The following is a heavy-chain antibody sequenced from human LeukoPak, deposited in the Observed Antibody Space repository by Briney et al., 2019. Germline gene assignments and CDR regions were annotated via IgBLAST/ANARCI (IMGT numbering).Heavy chain of an antibody. Sequence: GGSLRLSCAASGFTFSSYAMSWVRQAPGKGLEWVSAISGSGGSTYYADSVKGRFTISRDNSKNTLYLQMNSLRAEDTAVYYCAKSPQLNMVRGVISGSAFDIWGQGTMVTVSS. J-gene: IGHJ3*02. CDR2: ISGSGGST. V-gene: IGHV3-23*01. CDR1: GFTFSSYA. CDR3: AKSPQLNMVRGVISGSAFDI. D-gene: IGHD3-10*01.